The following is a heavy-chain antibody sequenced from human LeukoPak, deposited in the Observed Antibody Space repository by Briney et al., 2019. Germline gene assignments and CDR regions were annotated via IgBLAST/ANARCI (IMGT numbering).Heavy chain of an antibody. Sequence: KPSETLSLTCTVSGGSIYSHHWSWIRQPPGKGQEWIGYIFYTGGTNYNPSLNSRVTISVDTLKNQFSLKLNSVTAADTAVYYCARGSNWFDPWGQGTLVTVSS. CDR1: GGSIYSHH. V-gene: IGHV4-59*11. CDR2: IFYTGGT. J-gene: IGHJ5*02. CDR3: ARGSNWFDP.